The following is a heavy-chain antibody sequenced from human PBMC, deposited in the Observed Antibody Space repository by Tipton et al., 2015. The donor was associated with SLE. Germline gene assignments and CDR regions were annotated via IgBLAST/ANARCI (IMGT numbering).Heavy chain of an antibody. CDR2: INHSGTT. Sequence: TLSLTCAVYGGSFSGYYWSWIRQAPGKGLEWIGEINHSGTTKYNPSLKSRVTISEDMSKNQFSLKLSSVTAADTAVYYCARVVDLVGPTYFDYWGQGTLVTVSS. CDR1: GGSFSGYY. CDR3: ARVVDLVGPTYFDY. V-gene: IGHV4-34*01. D-gene: IGHD1-26*01. J-gene: IGHJ4*02.